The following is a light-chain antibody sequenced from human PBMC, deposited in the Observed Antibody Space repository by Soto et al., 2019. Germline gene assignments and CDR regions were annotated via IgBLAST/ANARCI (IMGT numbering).Light chain of an antibody. V-gene: IGLV1-40*01. Sequence: QSVLTQPPSVSGAPGQRVTISCTGSSSNIGAGYDVHWYQQLPGTAPKLLIYGNSNRPSGAPDRFSGSKSGTSASLAITGLQAEDEADYYCQSYDSSLSGGVFGTGTKVTV. J-gene: IGLJ1*01. CDR1: SSNIGAGYD. CDR2: GNS. CDR3: QSYDSSLSGGV.